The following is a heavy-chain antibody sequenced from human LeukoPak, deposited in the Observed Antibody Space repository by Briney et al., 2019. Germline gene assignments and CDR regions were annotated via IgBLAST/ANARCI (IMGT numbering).Heavy chain of an antibody. J-gene: IGHJ4*02. CDR2: ISSSSSYI. D-gene: IGHD4-17*01. V-gene: IGHV3-21*04. CDR1: GFTFSSYS. Sequence: GGSLRLSCAASGFTFSSYSMNWVRQAPGKGLEWVSSISSSSSYIYYADSVKGRFTISRDNSKNTLYLQMNSLRAEDTAVYYCAKERLSFPTVTPYWGQGTLVTVSS. CDR3: AKERLSFPTVTPY.